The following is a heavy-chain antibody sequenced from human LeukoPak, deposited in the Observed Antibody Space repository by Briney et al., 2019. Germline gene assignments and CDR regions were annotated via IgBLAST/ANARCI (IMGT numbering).Heavy chain of an antibody. CDR3: AKDTIYYYDSSGYPDY. CDR1: GFTFSSYE. D-gene: IGHD3-22*01. CDR2: ISSSGSTT. V-gene: IGHV3-48*03. Sequence: GGFLRLSCAASGFTFSSYEMNWVRQAPGKGLEWVSYISSSGSTTYYADSVKGRFTISRDNSKNTLYLQMNSLRAEDTAVYYCAKDTIYYYDSSGYPDYWGQGTLVTVSS. J-gene: IGHJ4*02.